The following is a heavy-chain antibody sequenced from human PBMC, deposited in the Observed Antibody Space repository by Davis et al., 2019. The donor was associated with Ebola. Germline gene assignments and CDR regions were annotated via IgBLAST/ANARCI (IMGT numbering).Heavy chain of an antibody. Sequence: WGSLRLSCAASGFTIDDYAMNWVRQPPGKGLEWVSLISWDGGSTYYAASVKGRFTISSDNSKNSLYLQMNSLRTEDTALYYCAKELVGATGYWGQGNLVTVSS. D-gene: IGHD1-26*01. CDR1: GFTIDDYA. V-gene: IGHV3-43*02. CDR2: ISWDGGST. J-gene: IGHJ4*02. CDR3: AKELVGATGY.